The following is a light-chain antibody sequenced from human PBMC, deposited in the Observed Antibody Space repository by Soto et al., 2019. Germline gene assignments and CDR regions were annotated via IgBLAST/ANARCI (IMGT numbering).Light chain of an antibody. CDR2: GAS. J-gene: IGKJ4*01. CDR1: HDITNY. CDR3: QQYDSLPT. V-gene: IGKV1-33*01. Sequence: IQMTQSPSSLSASVGDRVTITCQASHDITNYLNWYQQKPGKGPRLLIYGASNLETGVPSRFSGSGFATDFSLTISSLQPEDFATYYCQQYDSLPTFGGGTKVELK.